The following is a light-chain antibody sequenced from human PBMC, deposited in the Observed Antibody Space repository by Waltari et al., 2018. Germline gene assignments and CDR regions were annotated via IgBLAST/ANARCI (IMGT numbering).Light chain of an antibody. CDR3: CSYAGKYTFV. CDR2: EVF. J-gene: IGLJ2*01. Sequence: QSALTQPAPVSGTPGQPTTISCTGTTSAVGSYDLVPCYQQHPGEAPKLLICEVFKRPPDISSRFSGSKSGSTASLTISGLQPEDEADYYCCSYAGKYTFVFGGGTKLTV. CDR1: TSAVGSYDL. V-gene: IGLV2-23*02.